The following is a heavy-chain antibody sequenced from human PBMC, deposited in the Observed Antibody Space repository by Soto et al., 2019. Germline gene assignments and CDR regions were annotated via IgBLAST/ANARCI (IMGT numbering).Heavy chain of an antibody. CDR3: AREVRGDCSGGSCYSRVGGNYYYGMDV. Sequence: SETLSLTCAVSGYSISSGYYWGWIRQPPGKGLEWIGSIYHSGSTCYNPSLKSRVTISVDTSKNQFSLKLSSVTAADTAVYYCAREVRGDCSGGSCYSRVGGNYYYGMDVWGQGTTVTVYS. CDR1: GYSISSGYY. J-gene: IGHJ6*02. D-gene: IGHD2-15*01. CDR2: IYHSGST. V-gene: IGHV4-38-2*01.